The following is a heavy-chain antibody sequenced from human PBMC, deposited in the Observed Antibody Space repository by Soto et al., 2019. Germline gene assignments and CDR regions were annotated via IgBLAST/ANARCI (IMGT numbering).Heavy chain of an antibody. CDR1: GFTFSSYA. J-gene: IGHJ4*02. CDR3: ANGVEWGFVDY. V-gene: IGHV3-23*01. D-gene: IGHD3-3*01. CDR2: ISGSGTTT. Sequence: GGSLRLSCAASGFTFSSYAMNWVRQAPGKGLEWVSGISGSGTTTYYADSVKGRFTISRDNSKNTLYLQVNSLRVEDMAVYYCANGVEWGFVDYWGQGTLVTVSS.